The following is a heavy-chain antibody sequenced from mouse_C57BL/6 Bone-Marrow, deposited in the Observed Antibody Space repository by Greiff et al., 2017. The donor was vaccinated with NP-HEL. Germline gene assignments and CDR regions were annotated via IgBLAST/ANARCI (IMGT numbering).Heavy chain of an antibody. V-gene: IGHV1-50*01. Sequence: QVQLKQPGAELVKPGASVKLSCKASGYTFTSYWMQWVKQRPGQGLEWIGEIDPSDSYTNYNQKFKGKATLTVDTSSSTAYMQLSSLTSEDSAVYYCARNYGSTYWGQGTTLTVSS. CDR3: ARNYGSTY. J-gene: IGHJ2*01. D-gene: IGHD1-1*01. CDR1: GYTFTSYW. CDR2: IDPSDSYT.